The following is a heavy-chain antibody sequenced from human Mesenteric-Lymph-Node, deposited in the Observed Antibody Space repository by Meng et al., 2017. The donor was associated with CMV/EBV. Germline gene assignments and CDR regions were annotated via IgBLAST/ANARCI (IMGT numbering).Heavy chain of an antibody. V-gene: IGHV4-34*01. D-gene: IGHD3-3*01. J-gene: IGHJ4*02. CDR1: GGSFSGYY. CDR2: INHSGST. Sequence: SETLSLTCAVYGGSFSGYYWSWIRQPPGKGLEWIGEINHSGSTNYNPSLKSRVSISVDTSKNHFSLRLSSVTAADTAVYYCARGDDFWSGSSDWGQGTLVTVSS. CDR3: ARGDDFWSGSSD.